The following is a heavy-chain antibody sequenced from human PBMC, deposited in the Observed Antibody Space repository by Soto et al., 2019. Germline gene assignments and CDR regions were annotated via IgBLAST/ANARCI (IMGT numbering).Heavy chain of an antibody. D-gene: IGHD3-16*01. V-gene: IGHV1-69*01. CDR2: IIPIFGTA. J-gene: IGHJ2*01. CDR1: GGTFSSYS. CDR3: ARPFQSWPGGWYFDL. Sequence: QVQPVQSGAEVKKPGSSVKVSCKASGGTFSSYSINWARQAPGQGLEWMGGIIPIFGTANYAQKFQGRVTLTADESTSTAHMELSSLRNEDTAVYYCARPFQSWPGGWYFDLWGRGTLVTVSS.